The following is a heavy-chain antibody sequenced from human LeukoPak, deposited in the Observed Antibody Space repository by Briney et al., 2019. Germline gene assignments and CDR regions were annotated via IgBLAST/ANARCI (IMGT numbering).Heavy chain of an antibody. CDR3: ARAGWYTLDN. Sequence: PSETLSLTCAVYGGSFSGYYWSWIRQPPGKGLEWIGEINHSGSTNYNPSLKSRVTISVDNSKNQFSLKMSSMTAADTAVYYCARAGWYTLDNWGQGTLVTVSS. CDR1: GGSFSGYY. D-gene: IGHD2-15*01. CDR2: INHSGST. J-gene: IGHJ4*02. V-gene: IGHV4-34*01.